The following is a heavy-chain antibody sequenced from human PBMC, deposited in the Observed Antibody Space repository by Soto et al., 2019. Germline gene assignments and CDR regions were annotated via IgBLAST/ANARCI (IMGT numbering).Heavy chain of an antibody. V-gene: IGHV1-69*13. D-gene: IGHD3-3*01. CDR2: IIPIFGTA. Sequence: SVKVSCKASGGTFSSYAISWVRQAPGQGLEWMGGIIPIFGTANYAQKFQGRVTITADESTSTAYMELSSLRSEDTAVYYCARGRITIFGASGSYYYYGMDVWGQGTTVTVSS. CDR1: GGTFSSYA. J-gene: IGHJ6*02. CDR3: ARGRITIFGASGSYYYYGMDV.